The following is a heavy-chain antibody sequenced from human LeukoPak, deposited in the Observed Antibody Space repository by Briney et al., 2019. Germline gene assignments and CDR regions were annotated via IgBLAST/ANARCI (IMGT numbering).Heavy chain of an antibody. Sequence: AEGSLRLSCAASGFTFSTYSMSWVRQAPGKGLDWVASINQDGSAEYYVDSVRGRFTISRDNAKNSLYLQVNSLRVDDTAVYYCVRLFGGVTTFDYWGQGTLVTVSS. D-gene: IGHD4-17*01. CDR3: VRLFGGVTTFDY. V-gene: IGHV3-7*01. CDR1: GFTFSTYS. J-gene: IGHJ4*02. CDR2: INQDGSAE.